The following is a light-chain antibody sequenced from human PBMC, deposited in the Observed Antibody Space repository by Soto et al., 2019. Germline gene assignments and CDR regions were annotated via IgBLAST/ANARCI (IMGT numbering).Light chain of an antibody. CDR3: QQYNSAPLT. J-gene: IGKJ4*01. Sequence: DIQMTQSPSSLSASVGDRITITCRSSQGISNYLAWYQQKPGKVPKLLIYGASTWQSGVPSRFSGGGSGTDVTLTISSLQAEDVATYYCQQYNSAPLTLGGGTKVDIK. CDR2: GAS. V-gene: IGKV1-27*01. CDR1: QGISNY.